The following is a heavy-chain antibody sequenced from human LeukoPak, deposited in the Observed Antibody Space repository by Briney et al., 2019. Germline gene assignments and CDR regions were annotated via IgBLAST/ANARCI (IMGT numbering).Heavy chain of an antibody. J-gene: IGHJ4*02. CDR3: AKEGYSSGWFAYYFDY. D-gene: IGHD6-19*01. CDR2: IRYDGSNK. Sequence: GGSLRLSCAASGFTFSSYGMHWVRQAPGKGLEWVAFIRYDGSNKYYADSVKGRFTISRDNSKNTLYLQMNSLRAEDTAVYYCAKEGYSSGWFAYYFDYWGQGTLVTVSS. CDR1: GFTFSSYG. V-gene: IGHV3-30*02.